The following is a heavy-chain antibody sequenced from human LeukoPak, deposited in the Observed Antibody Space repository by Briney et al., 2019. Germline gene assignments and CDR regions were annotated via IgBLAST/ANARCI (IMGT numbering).Heavy chain of an antibody. CDR2: VNHRGYT. Sequence: PSETLSLTCGVSGTSFSSYYWSWIRQTPGKGLEWIGEVNHRGYTNMNPSVKSRVTISVDTSKNQFSLMLTSVTAADTAVYFCARMTTGHDYWGQGTLVTVSS. CDR3: ARMTTGHDY. D-gene: IGHD4-17*01. CDR1: GTSFSSYY. J-gene: IGHJ4*02. V-gene: IGHV4-34*01.